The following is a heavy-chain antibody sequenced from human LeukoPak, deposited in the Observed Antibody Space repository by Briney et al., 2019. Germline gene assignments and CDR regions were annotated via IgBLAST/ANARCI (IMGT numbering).Heavy chain of an antibody. V-gene: IGHV1-69*13. D-gene: IGHD5-24*01. CDR3: ARVRWLPPYYYYGMDV. Sequence: SVKVSCTASGGTFSSYAISWVRQAPGQGLEWMGGIIPIFGTANYAQKFQGRVTITADESTSTAYMELSSLRSEDTAVYYRARVRWLPPYYYYGMDVWGQRTTVTVSS. CDR1: GGTFSSYA. CDR2: IIPIFGTA. J-gene: IGHJ6*02.